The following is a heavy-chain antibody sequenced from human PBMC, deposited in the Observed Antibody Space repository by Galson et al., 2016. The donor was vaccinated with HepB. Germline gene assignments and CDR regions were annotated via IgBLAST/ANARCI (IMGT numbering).Heavy chain of an antibody. Sequence: CAISGDSVSNRGVSWNWIRQSPSRGLEWLGRTYYRSIWYNDYAVSVRGRATINPDTSKNQFSLQLNSVTPEDTAVYFCARGGFYMTVAAFYNWGQGTPVTVSS. CDR3: ARGGFYMTVAAFYN. CDR1: GDSVSNRGVS. J-gene: IGHJ4*02. V-gene: IGHV6-1*01. CDR2: TYYRSIWYN. D-gene: IGHD6-19*01.